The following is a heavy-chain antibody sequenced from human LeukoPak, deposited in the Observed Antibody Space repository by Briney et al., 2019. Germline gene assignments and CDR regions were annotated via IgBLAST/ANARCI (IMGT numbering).Heavy chain of an antibody. CDR3: AKPYYYGSRSYMDY. J-gene: IGHJ4*02. V-gene: IGHV3-23*01. D-gene: IGHD3-10*01. Sequence: GGSLRLSCAASGFTFSSYAMSWVRQAPGKGLDWVSTISGSGDNTYYADSVKGRFTISRDNSKNMLYLQMNSLRAEDTAVYYCAKPYYYGSRSYMDYWGQGTLVTVSS. CDR2: ISGSGDNT. CDR1: GFTFSSYA.